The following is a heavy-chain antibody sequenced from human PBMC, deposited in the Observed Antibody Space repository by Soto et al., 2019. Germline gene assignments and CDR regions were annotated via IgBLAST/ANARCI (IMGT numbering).Heavy chain of an antibody. CDR2: IYHTGST. V-gene: IGHV4-4*02. J-gene: IGHJ4*02. D-gene: IGHD2-15*01. CDR3: AALPPRIVVVVLPIPT. CDR1: GASISSTNW. Sequence: QVQLQESGPRLVKPSGTLSLTCAVSGASISSTNWWTWVRQPPGKGLEWIGEIYHTGSTKYNPSLKSRVTRSLDESNGQFARNLSAVTAAGTAVYYCAALPPRIVVVVLPIPTWGQGTLVTVSS.